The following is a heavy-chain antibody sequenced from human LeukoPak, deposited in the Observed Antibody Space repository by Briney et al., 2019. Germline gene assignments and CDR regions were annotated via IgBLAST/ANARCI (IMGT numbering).Heavy chain of an antibody. CDR3: TTEGCSGGSCRADDAFDI. J-gene: IGHJ3*02. CDR1: GFTFSSYG. V-gene: IGHV3-15*01. D-gene: IGHD2-15*01. Sequence: PGGSLRLSCAASGFTFSSYGMHWVRQAPGKGLEWVGRIKSKTDGGTTDYAAPVKGRFTISRDDSKNTLYLQMNSLKTEDTAVYYCTTEGCSGGSCRADDAFDIWGQGTMVTVSS. CDR2: IKSKTDGGTT.